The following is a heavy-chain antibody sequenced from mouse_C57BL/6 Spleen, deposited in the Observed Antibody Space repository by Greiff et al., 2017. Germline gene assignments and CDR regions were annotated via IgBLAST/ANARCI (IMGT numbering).Heavy chain of an antibody. Sequence: QVQLKQSGAELAKPGASVKLSCKASGYTFTSYWMHWVKQRPGQGLEWIGYINPSSGYTKYNQKFKDKATLTADKSSSTAYMQLSSLTYEDSAVYYCAREDFTTAVGKAMDYWGQGTSVTVSS. J-gene: IGHJ4*01. CDR3: AREDFTTAVGKAMDY. CDR2: INPSSGYT. D-gene: IGHD1-1*01. V-gene: IGHV1-7*01. CDR1: GYTFTSYW.